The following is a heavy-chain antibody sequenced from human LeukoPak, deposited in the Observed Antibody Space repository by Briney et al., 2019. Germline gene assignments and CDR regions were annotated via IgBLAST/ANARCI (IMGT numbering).Heavy chain of an antibody. J-gene: IGHJ4*02. CDR2: ISSCSSYI. CDR1: GFTFSNYT. Sequence: GGCLRLSCAASGFTFSNYTMNWVRQAPGKGLEWVSSISSCSSYIYYADSLKGRFTISRDNAKNSLYLQMNSLRAEDTSVYYCATYSREWGQGTLVTVSS. D-gene: IGHD5-18*01. CDR3: ATYSRE. V-gene: IGHV3-21*01.